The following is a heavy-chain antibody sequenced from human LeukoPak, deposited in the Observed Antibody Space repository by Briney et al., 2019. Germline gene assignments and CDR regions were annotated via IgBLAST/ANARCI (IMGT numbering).Heavy chain of an antibody. CDR2: IYPGDSDT. Sequence: GESLKISCKGSGYSFTNYWIGWVRQMPGKGLEWMGIIYPGDSDTRYSPSFQGQVTISADKSISTAYLQWSSLKASDTAMYYYARIDSSSWYYFDYWGQGTLVTVSS. CDR1: GYSFTNYW. CDR3: ARIDSSSWYYFDY. D-gene: IGHD6-6*01. J-gene: IGHJ4*02. V-gene: IGHV5-51*01.